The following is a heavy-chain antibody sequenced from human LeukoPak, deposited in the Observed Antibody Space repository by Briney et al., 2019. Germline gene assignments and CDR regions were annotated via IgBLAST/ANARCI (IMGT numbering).Heavy chain of an antibody. D-gene: IGHD3-10*02. V-gene: IGHV1-46*01. CDR1: GYTFTSYY. J-gene: IGHJ5*02. CDR3: ARAELLRSCGFDP. CDR2: INPSGGST. Sequence: ASVKVSCEASGYTFTSYYMHWVRQAPGQGLEWMGIINPSGGSTSYAQKFQGRVTMTRDMCTSTVYMELSSLRSEDTAVYYCARAELLRSCGFDPWGQGTLVTVSS.